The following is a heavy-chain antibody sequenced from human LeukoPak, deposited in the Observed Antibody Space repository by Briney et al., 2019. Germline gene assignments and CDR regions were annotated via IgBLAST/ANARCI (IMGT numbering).Heavy chain of an antibody. CDR3: ARTYYDILTSIRDFDY. D-gene: IGHD3-9*01. J-gene: IGHJ4*02. CDR2: IKQDGSET. CDR1: GFTFSRYW. V-gene: IGHV3-7*03. Sequence: GGSLRLSCAASGFTFSRYWMSWVRQAPRKGLEWVANIKQDGSETYYVDSVKGRFTIFRDNAKNSLYLQMNSLKTEDTAVYYCARTYYDILTSIRDFDYWGQGTLVTVSS.